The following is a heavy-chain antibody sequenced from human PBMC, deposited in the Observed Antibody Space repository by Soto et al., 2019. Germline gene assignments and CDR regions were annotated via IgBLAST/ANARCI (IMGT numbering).Heavy chain of an antibody. D-gene: IGHD3-3*01. Sequence: QITLNESGPPVVRPTETLTLTCRFSGFSLTTSGVGVGWIRQSPGKAPEWLALIYWDDDKRYSASLKSRLTITKXXXXXXXXXXXXXXXXXXXXXXXCAHRVLHTVFGLVTTTAIYFDFWGQGTPVAVSS. CDR2: IYWDDDK. V-gene: IGHV2-5*02. J-gene: IGHJ4*02. CDR3: AHRVLHTVFGLVTTTAIYFDF. CDR1: GFSLTTSGVG.